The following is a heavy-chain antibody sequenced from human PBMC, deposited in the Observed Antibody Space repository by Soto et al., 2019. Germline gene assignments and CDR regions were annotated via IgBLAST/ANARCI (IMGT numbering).Heavy chain of an antibody. J-gene: IGHJ3*02. Sequence: EVQLVESGGGLVQPGGSLRLSCAASGFTLNTYEMNWVRQAPGKGLEWVAYISCRDNTIYYADSLKGRFTISTDNAKNSLYLQRNSLRAEDTAVYYCATEGESAGRDALDMWGQGTMVTVSS. D-gene: IGHD3-10*01. V-gene: IGHV3-48*03. CDR1: GFTLNTYE. CDR2: ISCRDNTI. CDR3: ATEGESAGRDALDM.